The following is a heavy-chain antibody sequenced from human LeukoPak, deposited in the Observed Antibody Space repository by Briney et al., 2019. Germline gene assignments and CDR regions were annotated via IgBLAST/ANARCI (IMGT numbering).Heavy chain of an antibody. J-gene: IGHJ3*01. V-gene: IGHV1-2*02. CDR1: GYTFTGYY. D-gene: IGHD3-16*01. Sequence: GASVKVSCKASGYTFTGYYMHWVRQAPGHGLEWMGWINPDSGGTNYAQKFQGRVTMTRDTSINTAYMEMRSLRSDDTAIYYCARVRLVWGMETFDLWGQGTMVIVSS. CDR2: INPDSGGT. CDR3: ARVRLVWGMETFDL.